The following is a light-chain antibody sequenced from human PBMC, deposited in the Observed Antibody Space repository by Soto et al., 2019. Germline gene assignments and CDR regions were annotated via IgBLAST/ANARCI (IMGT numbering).Light chain of an antibody. CDR2: GAS. Sequence: NVVTQSPGTLSLSTGERATLSCRASQSVSSSYLAWYQQKPGQAPRLLIYGASSRATGIPDRFSGSGSGTDFTLTISILEPEDFAVYYCQQYGTSPFTVGPGTKVDIK. CDR1: QSVSSSY. J-gene: IGKJ3*01. CDR3: QQYGTSPFT. V-gene: IGKV3-20*01.